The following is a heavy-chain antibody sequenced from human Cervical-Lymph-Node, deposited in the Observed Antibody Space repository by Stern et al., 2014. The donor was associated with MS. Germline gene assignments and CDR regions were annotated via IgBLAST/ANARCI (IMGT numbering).Heavy chain of an antibody. CDR2: IIPIFGTA. CDR1: GGTFSSYA. CDR3: ARDSTIFGVDHYYYGMDV. J-gene: IGHJ6*02. D-gene: IGHD3-3*01. Sequence: VQLVESGAEVKKPGSSVKVSCKASGGTFSSYAISWVRQAPGQGLEWMGGIIPIFGTANYAQKFQGRVTLTADESTSTAYMELSSPRSEDTAVYYCARDSTIFGVDHYYYGMDVWGQVTTVTVSS. V-gene: IGHV1-69*01.